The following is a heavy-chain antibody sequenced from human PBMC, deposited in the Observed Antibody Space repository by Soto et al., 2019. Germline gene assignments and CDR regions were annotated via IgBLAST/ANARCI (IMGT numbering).Heavy chain of an antibody. J-gene: IGHJ4*02. V-gene: IGHV1-3*01. CDR3: VSGCHYDSSAHPGSDFDY. Sequence: ASVKVSCKSSGYTFTYYAMHWVRQAPGRRLEWMGWIIAGNGDTTYSQKFQGRVTITRDISASTAYMELSSLRYEDTAVYYCVSGCHYDSSAHPGSDFDYWGQGTLVTVSS. CDR1: GYTFTYYA. CDR2: IIAGNGDT. D-gene: IGHD3-22*01.